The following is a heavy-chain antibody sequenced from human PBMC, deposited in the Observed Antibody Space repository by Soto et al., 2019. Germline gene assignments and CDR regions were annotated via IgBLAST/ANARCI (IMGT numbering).Heavy chain of an antibody. Sequence: QVQLQESGPGLVKPSQTLSLTCTVSGGSISSGGYYWSWIRQHPGKGLEWIGYLYYSGSTYYNPSLKRRVTISVDTSKNQFSLKLSSVTAADTAVYYCARGGIAAAAPPDYWGQGTLVTVSA. D-gene: IGHD6-13*01. CDR1: GGSISSGGYY. CDR3: ARGGIAAAAPPDY. CDR2: LYYSGST. J-gene: IGHJ4*02. V-gene: IGHV4-31*03.